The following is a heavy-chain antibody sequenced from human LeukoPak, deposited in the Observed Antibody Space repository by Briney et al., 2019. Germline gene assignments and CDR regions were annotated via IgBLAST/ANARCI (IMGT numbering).Heavy chain of an antibody. Sequence: GGSLRLSCEGSGFTFSNHWMSWVRQAPGKGLEWVANIKKDGSEHYYVDSVKGRFTISRDNSKDTLYLQMNSLRAEDTAVYYCAKDASSSWPFDYWGQGTLVTVSS. CDR2: IKKDGSEH. V-gene: IGHV3-7*01. CDR3: AKDASSSWPFDY. J-gene: IGHJ4*02. D-gene: IGHD6-13*01. CDR1: GFTFSNHW.